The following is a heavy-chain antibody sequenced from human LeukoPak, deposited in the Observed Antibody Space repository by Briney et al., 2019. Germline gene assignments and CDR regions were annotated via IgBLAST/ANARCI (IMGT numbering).Heavy chain of an antibody. CDR2: IEQDGSEK. D-gene: IGHD5-18*01. Sequence: GGSLRLSCAASGFSFTTSWMSWVRQAPGKGLEGVASIEQDGSEKYYVDSVKGRFTISRDNAKNSLFLQMNSLRAEDTAVYYCAKGHTSLAPGGQGALVTVSS. J-gene: IGHJ4*02. CDR3: AKGHTSLAP. V-gene: IGHV3-7*01. CDR1: GFSFTTSW.